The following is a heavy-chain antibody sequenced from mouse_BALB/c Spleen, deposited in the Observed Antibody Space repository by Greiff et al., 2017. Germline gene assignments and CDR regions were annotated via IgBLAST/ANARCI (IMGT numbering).Heavy chain of an antibody. J-gene: IGHJ3*01. CDR2: IDPENGNT. CDR1: GFNIKDYY. D-gene: IGHD1-2*01. V-gene: IGHV14-1*02. CDR3: RRDGTTRLPAWFAY. Sequence: EVQLQESGAELVRPGALVKLSCKASGFNIKDYYMHWVKQRPEQGLEWIGWIDPENGNTIYDPKFQGKASITADTASNTAYLQLSSLTSEDSAVYYCRRDGTTRLPAWFAYWGQGTLVTVSA.